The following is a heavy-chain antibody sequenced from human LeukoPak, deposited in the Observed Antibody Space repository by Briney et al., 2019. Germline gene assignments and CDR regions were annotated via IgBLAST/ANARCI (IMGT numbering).Heavy chain of an antibody. CDR3: AKEVRDLPYDY. CDR1: GFTFSYYG. J-gene: IGHJ4*02. V-gene: IGHV3-30*02. Sequence: GALRLSCAASGFTFSYYGMHWVRQAPGKGLEWVAFIQYDENDKYYADSVKGRFTISRDNSKNTLYLQMNSLRAEDTAVYYCAKEVRDLPYDYWGRGTLVTVSS. D-gene: IGHD3-10*01. CDR2: IQYDENDK.